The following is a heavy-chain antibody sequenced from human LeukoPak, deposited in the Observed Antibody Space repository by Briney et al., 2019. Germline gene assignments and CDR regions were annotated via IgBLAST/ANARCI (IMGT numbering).Heavy chain of an antibody. J-gene: IGHJ4*02. CDR2: IIPILGIA. D-gene: IGHD2-21*02. CDR3: ARGGVVTAIPDFDY. V-gene: IGHV1-69*04. Sequence: GASVKVSCKASGGTFSSYAISWVRQAPGQGLEWMGRIIPILGIANYAQKFQGRVTITADKSTSTAYMELSSLRSEDTAVYYCARGGVVTAIPDFDYWGQGTLVTVSS. CDR1: GGTFSSYA.